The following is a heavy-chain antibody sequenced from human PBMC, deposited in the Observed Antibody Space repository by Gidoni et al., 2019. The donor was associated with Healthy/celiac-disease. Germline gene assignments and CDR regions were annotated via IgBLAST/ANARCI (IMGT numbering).Heavy chain of an antibody. CDR2: MNPNSGNT. CDR3: ARGFDYGDYVVDY. D-gene: IGHD4-17*01. CDR1: GHTLTSYD. V-gene: IGHV1-8*01. Sequence: VQLVQTGAEVKKPGASVKVCCKASGHTLTSYDINRVRQATGQGLEWMGWMNPNSGNTGYAQKFQGRVTITRNTSISTAYMELSSLRSEDTAVYYCARGFDYGDYVVDYWGQGTLVTVSS. J-gene: IGHJ4*02.